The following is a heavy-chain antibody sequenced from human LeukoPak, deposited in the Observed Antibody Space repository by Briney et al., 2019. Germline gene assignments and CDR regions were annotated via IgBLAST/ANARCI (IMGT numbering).Heavy chain of an antibody. Sequence: PSETLSLTCTVSGVSISSITDYWGWIRQPPGKGLEWIGYIYHSGSTYYNPSLKSRVTISVDRSKNQFSLKLSSVTAADTAVYYCARGQIVGATPGDYWGQGTLVTVSS. D-gene: IGHD1-26*01. CDR3: ARGQIVGATPGDY. J-gene: IGHJ4*02. V-gene: IGHV4-30-2*01. CDR2: IYHSGST. CDR1: GVSISSITDY.